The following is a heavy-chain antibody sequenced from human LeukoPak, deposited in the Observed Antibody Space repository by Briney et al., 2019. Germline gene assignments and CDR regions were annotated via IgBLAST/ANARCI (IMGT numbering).Heavy chain of an antibody. J-gene: IGHJ4*02. CDR1: GGTFSSYA. CDR2: INPNTGGT. CDR3: ARVRYFDSTVDY. D-gene: IGHD3-9*01. Sequence: ASVKVFCKASGGTFSSYAISWVRQAPGQGLEWMGWINPNTGGTNYAQKFQGRVTMTRDTSISTAYMELSRLRSDDTAIYYCARVRYFDSTVDYWGQGTLVTVSS. V-gene: IGHV1-2*02.